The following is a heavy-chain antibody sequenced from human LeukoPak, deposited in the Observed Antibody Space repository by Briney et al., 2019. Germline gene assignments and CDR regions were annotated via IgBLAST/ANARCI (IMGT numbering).Heavy chain of an antibody. D-gene: IGHD1-26*01. J-gene: IGHJ4*02. CDR1: DGSISRYY. CDR2: ISYIGST. Sequence: PSETLSLTCTVSDGSISRYYWSWIRQPPGKGLEWVGYISYIGSTNYNPSLKSRVTISVDTSKNQFSLKVSSVTAADTAVYYCARHLYSGTYLPVFDYWGQGTLVTVSS. V-gene: IGHV4-59*08. CDR3: ARHLYSGTYLPVFDY.